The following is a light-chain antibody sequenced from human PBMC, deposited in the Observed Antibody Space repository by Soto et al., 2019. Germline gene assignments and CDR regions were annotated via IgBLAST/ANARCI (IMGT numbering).Light chain of an antibody. V-gene: IGKV1-8*01. Sequence: AIRMTQSPSSFSASTGDRVTITCRASQGISSYLAWYQQKPGKAPKLLIYAASTLQSGVPSRFSGSGSGTDFTLTISCLQSEDFATYYCQQYYSCGSFGQGTRLEIK. CDR3: QQYYSCGS. J-gene: IGKJ5*01. CDR1: QGISSY. CDR2: AAS.